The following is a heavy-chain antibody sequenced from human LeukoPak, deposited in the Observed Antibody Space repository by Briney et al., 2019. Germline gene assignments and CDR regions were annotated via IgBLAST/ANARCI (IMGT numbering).Heavy chain of an antibody. CDR1: GFIFSNSW. J-gene: IGHJ4*02. CDR2: IKGDGRER. D-gene: IGHD1-26*01. Sequence: GGSLRLSCAGPGFIFSNSWMSWLRQAPGKGLEWVAHIKGDGRERYYVASVKGRFTISRDNAKKLLYLQMNSLRAEDTAVYYCAKVIVGATGGWGRGALVTVSS. V-gene: IGHV3-7*01. CDR3: AKVIVGATGG.